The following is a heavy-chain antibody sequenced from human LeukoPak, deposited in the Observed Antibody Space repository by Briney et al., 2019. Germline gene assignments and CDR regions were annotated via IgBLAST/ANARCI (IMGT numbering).Heavy chain of an antibody. D-gene: IGHD3-22*01. CDR1: GYTFTGYY. Sequence: ASVKVSCKASGYTFTGYYMHWVRQAPGQGLEWMGWINPNSGGTNYAQKFQGWVTMTRDTSISTAYMELSRLRSDDTAVYYCARDYLGYDSSGYYYEYYYYGMDVWGQGTTVTVSS. CDR3: ARDYLGYDSSGYYYEYYYYGMDV. CDR2: INPNSGGT. V-gene: IGHV1-2*04. J-gene: IGHJ6*02.